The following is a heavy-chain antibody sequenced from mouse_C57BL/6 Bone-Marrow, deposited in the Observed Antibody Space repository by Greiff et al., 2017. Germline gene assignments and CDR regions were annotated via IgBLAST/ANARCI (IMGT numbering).Heavy chain of an antibody. Sequence: EVNVVESGGGLVKPGGSLKLSCAASGFTFSSYAMSWVRQTPEKRLEWVATISDGGSYTYYPDNVKGRFTISRDNAKNNMYLQMSHLKSEDTAMYYCARDRVYYSSYVCWYFDVWGTGTTVTVSS. CDR2: ISDGGSYT. D-gene: IGHD2-5*01. CDR1: GFTFSSYA. J-gene: IGHJ1*03. V-gene: IGHV5-4*01. CDR3: ARDRVYYSSYVCWYFDV.